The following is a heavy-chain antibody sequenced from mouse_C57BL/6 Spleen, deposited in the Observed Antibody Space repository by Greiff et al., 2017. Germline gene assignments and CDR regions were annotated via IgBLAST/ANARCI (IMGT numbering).Heavy chain of an antibody. D-gene: IGHD2-2*01. CDR2: IDPSDSYT. CDR1: GYTFTSYW. Sequence: QVQLQQPGAELVMPGASVKLSCKASGYTFTSYWMHWVKQRPGQGLEWIGEIDPSDSYTNYNQKFKGKSTLTVDKSSSTAYMHLSSLTSEDSAVYYCARGAMVTTGEVFDYWGQGTTLTVSS. J-gene: IGHJ2*01. CDR3: ARGAMVTTGEVFDY. V-gene: IGHV1-69*01.